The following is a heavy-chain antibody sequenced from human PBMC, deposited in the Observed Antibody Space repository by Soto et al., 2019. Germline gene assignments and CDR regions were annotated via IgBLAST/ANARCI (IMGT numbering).Heavy chain of an antibody. CDR1: GGTFSTYA. CDR2: IIPMFGTA. J-gene: IGHJ4*02. Sequence: QVQLVQSGAEVNKPESSVKVSCKAPGGTFSTYAISWVRQAPGQGLEWMGGIIPMFGTANYAQRFQDRVTINADESTNTVYMELRSLRSEDTAVYFCASGIQLWLRRINNGYSGWGQGTLVTVSS. V-gene: IGHV1-69*12. CDR3: ASGIQLWLRRINNGYSG. D-gene: IGHD5-18*01.